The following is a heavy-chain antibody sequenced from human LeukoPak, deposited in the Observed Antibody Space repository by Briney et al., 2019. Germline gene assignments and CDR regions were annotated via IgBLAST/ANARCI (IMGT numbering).Heavy chain of an antibody. V-gene: IGHV4-4*09. Sequence: PSETLSLTCTVSGVSISSYYWSWIRQPPGKGLEWLGYIYTSGSTNYNPSLKSRVTISVDTSKNQFSLKLSSVTAADTAVYYCARGLALYCSSTSCYSPYYYYMDVWGKGTTVTVSS. CDR1: GVSISSYY. D-gene: IGHD2-2*02. CDR2: IYTSGST. CDR3: ARGLALYCSSTSCYSPYYYYMDV. J-gene: IGHJ6*03.